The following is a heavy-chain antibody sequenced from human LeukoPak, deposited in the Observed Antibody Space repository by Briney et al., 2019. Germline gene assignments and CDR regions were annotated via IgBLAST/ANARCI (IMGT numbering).Heavy chain of an antibody. J-gene: IGHJ4*02. D-gene: IGHD6-19*01. V-gene: IGHV1-18*01. Sequence: ASVKISCKASGYTSTSYGISWVRQAPGQGLEWMGWISAYNGNTNYAQKLQGRVTMTTDTSTSTAYMELRSLRSDDTAVYYCARDPPGWLVTYFDYWGQGTLVTVSS. CDR2: ISAYNGNT. CDR3: ARDPPGWLVTYFDY. CDR1: GYTSTSYG.